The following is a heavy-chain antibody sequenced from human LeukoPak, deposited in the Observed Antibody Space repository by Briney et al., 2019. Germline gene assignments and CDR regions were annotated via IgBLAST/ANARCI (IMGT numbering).Heavy chain of an antibody. J-gene: IGHJ5*02. CDR3: ASGTPSPDIVVVPAAENWFDP. Sequence: PGGSLRLSCAASGFTFSSYSMNWVRQAPGKGLEWVSSISSSSSYIYYADSVKGRFTISRDNAKNSLYLQMNSLRSEDTAVYYCASGTPSPDIVVVPAAENWFDPWGQGTLVTVSS. CDR1: GFTFSSYS. D-gene: IGHD2-2*01. CDR2: ISSSSSYI. V-gene: IGHV3-21*04.